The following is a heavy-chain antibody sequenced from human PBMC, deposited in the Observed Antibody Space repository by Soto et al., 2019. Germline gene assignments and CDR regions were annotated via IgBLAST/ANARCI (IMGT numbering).Heavy chain of an antibody. V-gene: IGHV3-23*01. CDR2: ISGSGGSA. J-gene: IGHJ4*02. CDR1: GFTFSSYA. D-gene: IGHD6-25*01. Sequence: GGSLRLSCASSGFTFSSYAMSWVRQAPGKGLEWVSAISGSGGSAYYADSVKGRFTISRDNSKNTLYLQMNSLRAEDTAVYYCAKEVWRARSRHFDYWGQGTLVTVSS. CDR3: AKEVWRARSRHFDY.